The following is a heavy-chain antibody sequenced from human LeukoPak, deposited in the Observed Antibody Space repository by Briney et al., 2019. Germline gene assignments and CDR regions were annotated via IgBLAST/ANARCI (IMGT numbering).Heavy chain of an antibody. V-gene: IGHV3-53*01. J-gene: IGHJ4*02. Sequence: GGSLRLSCAASGFTVSSNYMSWVRQAPGKGLEWVSVIYSGGSTYYADSVKGRFTISRDNSKNTLYLQMNSLRAEDTAVYYCTTGSGYYDSSGYYRYWGQGTLVTISS. D-gene: IGHD3-22*01. CDR1: GFTVSSNY. CDR2: IYSGGST. CDR3: TTGSGYYDSSGYYRY.